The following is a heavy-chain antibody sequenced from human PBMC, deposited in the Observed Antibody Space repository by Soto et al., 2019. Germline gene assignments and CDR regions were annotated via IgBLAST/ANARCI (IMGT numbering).Heavy chain of an antibody. CDR1: GGSISSGGYY. Sequence: PSETLSLTCTVSGGSISSGGYYWSWICQHPGKGLEWIGYIYYSGSTYYNPSLKSRVTISVDTSKNQFSLKLSSVTAADTAVYYCARGAHIVVVTAIEAGWYYFDYWGQGTLVTVSS. CDR3: ARGAHIVVVTAIEAGWYYFDY. J-gene: IGHJ4*02. V-gene: IGHV4-31*03. D-gene: IGHD2-21*02. CDR2: IYYSGST.